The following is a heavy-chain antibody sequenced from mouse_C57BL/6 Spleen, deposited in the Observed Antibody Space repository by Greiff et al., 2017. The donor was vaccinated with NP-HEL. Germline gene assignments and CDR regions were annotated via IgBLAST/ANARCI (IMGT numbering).Heavy chain of an antibody. CDR3: ARYRDDYLYWYFDV. CDR1: GYAFSSSW. CDR2: IYPGDGDT. V-gene: IGHV1-82*01. Sequence: QVQLQQSGPELVKPGASVKISCKASGYAFSSSWMNWVKQRPGKGLEWIGRIYPGDGDTNYNGKFKGKATLTADKSSSTAYMQLSSLTSEDSAVYFCARYRDDYLYWYFDVWGTGTTVTVSS. D-gene: IGHD2-4*01. J-gene: IGHJ1*03.